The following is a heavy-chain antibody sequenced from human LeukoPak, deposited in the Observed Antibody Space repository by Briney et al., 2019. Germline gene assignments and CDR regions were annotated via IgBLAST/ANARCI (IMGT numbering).Heavy chain of an antibody. CDR1: GLTFSSYA. V-gene: IGHV3-33*08. J-gene: IGHJ4*02. CDR2: IWYDGSNK. Sequence: GGSLRLSCAASGLTFSSYAMSWVRQAPGKGLEWVAVIWYDGSNKYYADSVKGRFTISRDNSKNTLYLQMNSLRAEDTAVYYCARDLEDTAMAKGSAFDYWGQGTLVTVSS. CDR3: ARDLEDTAMAKGSAFDY. D-gene: IGHD5-18*01.